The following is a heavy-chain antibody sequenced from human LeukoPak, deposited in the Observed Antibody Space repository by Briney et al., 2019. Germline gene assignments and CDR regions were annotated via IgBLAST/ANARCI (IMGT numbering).Heavy chain of an antibody. Sequence: GGSLRLTCTASGFTIDDYAMHWIRQAPGKGLEWVSGICGNSGSIGYADSVKGRSPISRDNAKTSLYLQMNSLRAEDTAVYDCAGSIAAAGNDAFDIECQGTRIMVSS. CDR3: AGSIAAAGNDAFDI. D-gene: IGHD6-13*01. J-gene: IGHJ3*02. CDR2: ICGNSGSI. CDR1: GFTIDDYA. V-gene: IGHV3-9*01.